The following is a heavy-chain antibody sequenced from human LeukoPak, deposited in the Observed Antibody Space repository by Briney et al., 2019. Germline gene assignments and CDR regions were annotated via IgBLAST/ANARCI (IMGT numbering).Heavy chain of an antibody. Sequence: GGSLRLSCAASGFTFSRYSMNWVRQAPRKGLEWLANIKQDGSEKYYVDSVKGRFTISRDNAQNLVYLQLNSLRADDTAVYYCAGGAGWTSDIWGQGTLVIVSS. CDR2: IKQDGSEK. CDR3: AGGAGWTSDI. D-gene: IGHD6-19*01. V-gene: IGHV3-7*01. J-gene: IGHJ3*02. CDR1: GFTFSRYS.